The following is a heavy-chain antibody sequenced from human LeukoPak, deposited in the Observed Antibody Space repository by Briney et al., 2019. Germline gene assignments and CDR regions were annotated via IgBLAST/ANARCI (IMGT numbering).Heavy chain of an antibody. CDR2: ISSRSSSI. J-gene: IGHJ4*02. CDR1: GFTFSSYS. D-gene: IGHD4-11*01. CDR3: ARSSYSWWHFDY. Sequence: GGSLRLSCAASGFTFSSYSMNWVRQAPGKGLEWVSSISSRSSSIYYADSVKGRFTISRDNAKNSLYLQMDSLRAEDMAVYYCARSSYSWWHFDYWGQGALVTVSS. V-gene: IGHV3-21*01.